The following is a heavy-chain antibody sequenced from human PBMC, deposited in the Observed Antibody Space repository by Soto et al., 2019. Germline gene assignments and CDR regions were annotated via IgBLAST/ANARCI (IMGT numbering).Heavy chain of an antibody. J-gene: IGHJ4*02. CDR2: TYYRSKWYN. V-gene: IGHV6-1*01. D-gene: IGHD5-12*01. Sequence: SPTLSLTCATSGDSVSSNSAAWNWIRQSPSRGPEWLGRTYYRSKWYNDYAVSVKSRITITPDTSKNQFSLQLNTVTPEDTAVYYCARDQVDIVALDYWGQGTLVTVSS. CDR1: GDSVSSNSAA. CDR3: ARDQVDIVALDY.